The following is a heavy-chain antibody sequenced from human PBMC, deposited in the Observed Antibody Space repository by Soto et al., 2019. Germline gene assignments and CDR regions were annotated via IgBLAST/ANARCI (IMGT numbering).Heavy chain of an antibody. V-gene: IGHV1-2*04. D-gene: IGHD6-19*01. J-gene: IGHJ4*02. Sequence: QVQLVQSGAEVKKPGASVKVSCKASGYTFTGYYMHWVRQAPGQGLEGMGWINPNSGGTNYAQKFQGWVTMTRDTSISTAYMELSRLRSDDTAVYYCARAPRGDSSGWYGPTDYWGQGTLVTVSS. CDR3: ARAPRGDSSGWYGPTDY. CDR1: GYTFTGYY. CDR2: INPNSGGT.